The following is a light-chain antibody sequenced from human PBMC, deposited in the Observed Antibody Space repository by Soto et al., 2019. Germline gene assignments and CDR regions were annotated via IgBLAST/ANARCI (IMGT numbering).Light chain of an antibody. CDR2: EVS. CDR1: SSDVGGYDY. Sequence: SVLTQPASVSGSPGQSITMSCTGTSSDVGGYDYVSWYQQHPGEVPKLIIFEVSSRPAWISNRFSASKSGNTASLTISGLQAEDEADYYCCSSTGISTLLFATGTKVTVL. J-gene: IGLJ1*01. CDR3: CSSTGISTLL. V-gene: IGLV2-14*01.